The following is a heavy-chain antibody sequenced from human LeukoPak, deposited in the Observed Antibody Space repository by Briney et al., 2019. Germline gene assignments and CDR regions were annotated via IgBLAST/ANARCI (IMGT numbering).Heavy chain of an antibody. Sequence: SETLSLTCTVSGGSVTSGNYYWNWIRQPAGKGLEWIGRIYTSGGASYNPSLKSRVTISIDASKNQFSLKLSSVTAADTAAYYCAREPPGYWGQGILVTVSS. J-gene: IGHJ4*02. V-gene: IGHV4-61*02. CDR2: IYTSGGA. CDR1: GGSVTSGNYY. CDR3: AREPPGY.